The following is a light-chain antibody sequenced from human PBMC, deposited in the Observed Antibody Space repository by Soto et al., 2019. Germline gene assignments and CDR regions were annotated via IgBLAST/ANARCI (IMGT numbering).Light chain of an antibody. J-gene: IGKJ1*01. CDR2: GAS. CDR3: QQYESSRT. Sequence: EIVLTQSPGTLSLSPGERATLSCRASQTVSSIFLAWYQQKPGQAPRLLIYGASTRATGIPDRFSGSGSGTDFTLTILRLEPEDFAMYYCQQYESSRTFGQGTKVEMK. V-gene: IGKV3-20*01. CDR1: QTVSSIF.